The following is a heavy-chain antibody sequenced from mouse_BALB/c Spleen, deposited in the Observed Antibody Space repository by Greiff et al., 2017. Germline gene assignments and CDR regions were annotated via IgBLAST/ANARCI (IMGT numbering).Heavy chain of an antibody. Sequence: QVQLQQSGAELVKPGASVKLSCKASGYTFTSYWMHWVKQRPGQGLEWIGEINPSNGRTNYNEKFKSKATLTVDKSSSTAYMQLSSLTSEDSAVYYCARTDSFAYWGQGTLVTVSA. CDR1: GYTFTSYW. CDR3: ARTDSFAY. V-gene: IGHV1S81*02. CDR2: INPSNGRT. J-gene: IGHJ3*01.